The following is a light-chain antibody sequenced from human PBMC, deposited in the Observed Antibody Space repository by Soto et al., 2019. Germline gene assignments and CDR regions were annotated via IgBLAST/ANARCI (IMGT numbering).Light chain of an antibody. Sequence: DIQMTPSPSTLSASVGDRVTITCRASQSISSWLAWYQQKPGKAPKLLIYDASNLESGVPSRFSGSGSGTEFTLTISSLQPDDFATYYCQKYNSYPITCGQGTRREIK. CDR1: QSISSW. CDR3: QKYNSYPIT. V-gene: IGKV1-5*01. CDR2: DAS. J-gene: IGKJ5*01.